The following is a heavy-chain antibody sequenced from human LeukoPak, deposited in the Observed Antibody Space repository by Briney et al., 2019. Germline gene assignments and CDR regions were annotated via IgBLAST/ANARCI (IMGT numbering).Heavy chain of an antibody. J-gene: IGHJ5*02. CDR1: GYSFTSYW. CDR2: IYPGDSDT. Sequence: GESLKISCKGSGYSFTSYWIGWGRQMPGKGLEWMGIIYPGDSDTRYSPSFQGQVTISADKSSSTAYPQWTSLKASHTAMSYCARRVGHIVVLPAAPTNWFDPWGQGTLVTVSS. V-gene: IGHV5-51*01. CDR3: ARRVGHIVVLPAAPTNWFDP. D-gene: IGHD2-2*01.